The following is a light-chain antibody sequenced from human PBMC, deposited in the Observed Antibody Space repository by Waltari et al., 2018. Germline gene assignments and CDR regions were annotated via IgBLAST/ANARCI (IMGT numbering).Light chain of an antibody. CDR3: SSYTSSSTRV. V-gene: IGLV2-14*03. Sequence: QSALTQPASVSGSPGQSITLSCTGTSSDVGDYSYVSWYQQHPGKAPKLMIYDVSSRPSGVSNRFSGSKSGNTASLTISGLQAEDEADYYCSSYTSSSTRVFGTGTKVTVL. CDR2: DVS. J-gene: IGLJ1*01. CDR1: SSDVGDYSY.